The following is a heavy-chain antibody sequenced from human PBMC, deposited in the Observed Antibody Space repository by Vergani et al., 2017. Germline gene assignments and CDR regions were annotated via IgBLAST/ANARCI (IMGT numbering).Heavy chain of an antibody. CDR3: ARGKGSS. Sequence: QLQLQESGPGLVKPSETLSLTCTVSGGSISSSSYYWSWIRQPPGKGLEWIGEINHSGRTNYNPSLKSRVTISVDTSKNQFSLKLRSVTAADTAVYYCARGKGSSWGQGTLVTVSA. D-gene: IGHD6-13*01. CDR1: GGSISSSSYY. J-gene: IGHJ4*02. V-gene: IGHV4-39*07. CDR2: INHSGRT.